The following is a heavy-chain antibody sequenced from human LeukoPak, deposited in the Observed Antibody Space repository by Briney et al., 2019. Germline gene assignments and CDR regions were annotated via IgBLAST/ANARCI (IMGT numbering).Heavy chain of an antibody. CDR3: ARLGGSGWPYYYYYMDV. Sequence: SETLSLTCAVYGGSFSGYYWSWIRQPPGKGLEWIGEINHSGSTNYNPSLKSRVTISVDTSKNQFSLKLSSVTAADTAVYYCARLGGSGWPYYYYYMDVWGKGTTVTVSS. CDR1: GGSFSGYY. D-gene: IGHD6-19*01. J-gene: IGHJ6*03. CDR2: INHSGST. V-gene: IGHV4-34*01.